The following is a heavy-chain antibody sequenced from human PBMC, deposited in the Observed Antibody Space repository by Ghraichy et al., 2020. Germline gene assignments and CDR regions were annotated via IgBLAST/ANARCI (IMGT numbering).Heavy chain of an antibody. CDR1: GFTFSSYA. D-gene: IGHD2-21*01. CDR3: ARGASSCSGGNCYFY. Sequence: GSLRLSCAVSGFTFSSYAMSWVRQAPGKGLEWVSVISGGGGTTYYADSVKGRFTISRDNSKNTLFLQMNSLRAEDTALYYCARGASSCSGGNCYFYWGQGTLVTVSS. J-gene: IGHJ4*02. CDR2: ISGGGGTT. V-gene: IGHV3-23*01.